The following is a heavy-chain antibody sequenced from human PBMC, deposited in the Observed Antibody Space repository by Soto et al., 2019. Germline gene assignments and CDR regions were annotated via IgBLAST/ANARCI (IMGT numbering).Heavy chain of an antibody. D-gene: IGHD2-15*01. CDR2: ISSNGGST. J-gene: IGHJ4*02. CDR3: ARRSESCRGGTCYSDY. CDR1: GFTFSTYA. Sequence: EVQLVESGGGLVQPGGSLRLSCAASGFTFSTYAMHWVRQAPGKGLEYVSAISSNGGSTYYANSVKGRFTISRDNSKNTLYLQMGSLRAEDMAVYYCARRSESCRGGTCYSDYWGQGTLVTVSS. V-gene: IGHV3-64*01.